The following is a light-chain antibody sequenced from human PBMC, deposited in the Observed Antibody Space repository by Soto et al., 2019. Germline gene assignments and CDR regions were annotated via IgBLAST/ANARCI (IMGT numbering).Light chain of an antibody. CDR3: QQFQDLLT. Sequence: DIQVTQSPPSLSASVGDRVTITCQASQDISTYLNWYQHKPGRAPKLLIYDASKLERGVPSRFSGRGSGTDFTFTICGLEPEDTATYYCQQFQDLLTFGPGTKVEIK. J-gene: IGKJ3*01. CDR2: DAS. V-gene: IGKV1-33*01. CDR1: QDISTY.